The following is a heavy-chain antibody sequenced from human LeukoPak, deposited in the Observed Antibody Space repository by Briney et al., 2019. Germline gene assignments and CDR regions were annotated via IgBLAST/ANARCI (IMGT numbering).Heavy chain of an antibody. V-gene: IGHV4-39*01. CDR2: IYTSGRT. CDR3: ARNKSTVTTSRHDAFDI. J-gene: IGHJ3*02. D-gene: IGHD4-17*01. Sequence: SETLSLTCTVSGDSISNHNDFWGWIRQPPGKGLEWIASIYTSGRTLFNSSLKSRVALSLDTSKNQFSLKLSSVTAADTAVYYCARNKSTVTTSRHDAFDIWGQGTMVTVSS. CDR1: GDSISNHNDF.